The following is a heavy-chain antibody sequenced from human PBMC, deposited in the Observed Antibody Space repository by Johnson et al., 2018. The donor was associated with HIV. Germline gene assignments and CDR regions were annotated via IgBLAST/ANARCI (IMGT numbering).Heavy chain of an antibody. Sequence: QVQLVESGGGVVQPGRSLRLSCAASGFTFSSYGMHWVRQAPGKGLEWVAVISYDGRNKYYADSVKGRFTISRDNSKNTLYLQMNSLRAEDTAVYYCAKDQLLWFGEFPGVVAFDIWGQGTMVTVSS. CDR1: GFTFSSYG. D-gene: IGHD3-10*01. V-gene: IGHV3-30*18. J-gene: IGHJ3*02. CDR3: AKDQLLWFGEFPGVVAFDI. CDR2: ISYDGRNK.